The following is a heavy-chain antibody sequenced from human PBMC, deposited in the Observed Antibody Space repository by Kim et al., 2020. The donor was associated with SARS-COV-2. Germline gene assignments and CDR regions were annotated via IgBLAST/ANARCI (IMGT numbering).Heavy chain of an antibody. V-gene: IGHV3-11*01. J-gene: IGHJ5*02. D-gene: IGHD2-15*01. Sequence: SAASVKGRLTISRDNAKNSLYLQMNSLRAEDTAVYYCARDPGGILSEFDPWGQGTLVTVSS. CDR3: ARDPGGILSEFDP.